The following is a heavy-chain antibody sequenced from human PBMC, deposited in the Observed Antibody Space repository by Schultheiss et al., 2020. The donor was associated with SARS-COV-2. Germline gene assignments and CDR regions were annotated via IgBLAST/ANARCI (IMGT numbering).Heavy chain of an antibody. V-gene: IGHV4-34*01. D-gene: IGHD6-19*01. Sequence: SETLSLTCAVYGGSFSGYYWSWIRQPPGKGLEWIGSIYYSGSTYYNPSLKSRVTISVDTSKNQFSLKLSSVTAADTAVYYCARLTAAVAPLFDPWGQGTLVTVSS. CDR1: GGSFSGYY. J-gene: IGHJ5*02. CDR3: ARLTAAVAPLFDP. CDR2: IYYSGST.